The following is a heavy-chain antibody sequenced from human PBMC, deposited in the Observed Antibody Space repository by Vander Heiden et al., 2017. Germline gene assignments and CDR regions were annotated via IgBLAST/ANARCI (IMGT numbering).Heavy chain of an antibody. CDR2: IHDSGST. V-gene: IGHV4-59*01. J-gene: IGHJ6*02. CDR1: GDSSTAFY. CDR3: ARDTSGGMHV. Sequence: QALLQEPGPGLVKASETLSLTCAVSGDSSTAFYWSWIRQPPGKGLEWIGYIHDSGSTIYNPSLKSRVTISLDTSKNQLSLRLNSVTAADTAVYYCARDTSGGMHVWGQGTTVTVSS.